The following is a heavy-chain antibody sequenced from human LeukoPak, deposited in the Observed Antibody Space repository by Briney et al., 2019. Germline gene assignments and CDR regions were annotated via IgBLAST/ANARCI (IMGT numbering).Heavy chain of an antibody. CDR1: GFTFSSYN. D-gene: IGHD2-15*01. Sequence: GGSLRLSCAASGFTFSSYNMNWVRQAPGKGLEWVAYIRSTSSTIYYADSVKGRFTISRDNAKNSLYLQMNCLRAEDTAVYYCARDDCSGGSCYLDYWGQGTLVTVSS. J-gene: IGHJ4*02. CDR2: IRSTSSTI. V-gene: IGHV3-48*01. CDR3: ARDDCSGGSCYLDY.